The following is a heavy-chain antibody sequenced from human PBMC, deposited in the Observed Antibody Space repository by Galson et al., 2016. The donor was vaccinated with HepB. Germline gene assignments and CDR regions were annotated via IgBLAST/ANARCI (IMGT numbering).Heavy chain of an antibody. Sequence: SLRLSCAASGFTFGSYGMTWVRQAPGKGLQWVSYISSRSGFYTNYADSVKGRFTISRDNAKNSLYLHMNSLRVEDTAVYFCAREPYSSSWFDYWGQGTLVTVSS. J-gene: IGHJ5*01. CDR2: ISSRSGFYT. CDR1: GFTFGSYG. D-gene: IGHD6-13*01. V-gene: IGHV3-21*05. CDR3: AREPYSSSWFDY.